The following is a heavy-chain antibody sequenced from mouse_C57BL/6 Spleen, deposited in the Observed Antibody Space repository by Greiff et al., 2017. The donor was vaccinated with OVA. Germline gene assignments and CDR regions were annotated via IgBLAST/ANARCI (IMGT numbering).Heavy chain of an antibody. D-gene: IGHD1-1*01. J-gene: IGHJ1*03. CDR1: GYTFTDYN. Sequence: EVQLQQSGPELVKPGASVKMSCKASGYTFTDYNMHWVKQSHGKSLEWIGSINPNNGGTSYNQKFKGKATLTVNKSSSTAYMELRSLTSEDSAVYYCAKGGYYYGSSYFWYFDVWGTGTTVTVSS. CDR2: INPNNGGT. CDR3: AKGGYYYGSSYFWYFDV. V-gene: IGHV1-22*01.